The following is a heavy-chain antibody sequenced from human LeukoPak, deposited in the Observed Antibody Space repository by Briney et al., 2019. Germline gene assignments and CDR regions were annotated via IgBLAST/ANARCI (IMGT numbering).Heavy chain of an antibody. D-gene: IGHD2-15*01. Sequence: GGSLRLSCAASGFTFTSDAMSWVRQAPGKGLEWVSTISGSGDITYYAGSVKGRFTISRDDSKNTLYLQMNSLRAEDTAVYDCAKSYCSGGTCYSLFDYWGQGTLVTVSS. J-gene: IGHJ4*02. CDR3: AKSYCSGGTCYSLFDY. CDR2: ISGSGDIT. CDR1: GFTFTSDA. V-gene: IGHV3-23*01.